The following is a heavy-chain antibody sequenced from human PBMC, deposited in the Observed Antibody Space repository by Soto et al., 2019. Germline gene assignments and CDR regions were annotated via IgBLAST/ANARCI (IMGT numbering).Heavy chain of an antibody. CDR3: TRWALELRYNWFDP. D-gene: IGHD1-7*01. J-gene: IGHJ5*02. V-gene: IGHV3-15*01. Sequence: GGSLRLSCAASGFTFSNAWMSWVRQAPGKGLEWVGRIKSKTDGGTTDYAAPVKGRFTISRDDSKNTLYLQMNSLKTEDTAVYYCTRWALELRYNWFDPWGQGTLVTVSS. CDR2: IKSKTDGGTT. CDR1: GFTFSNAW.